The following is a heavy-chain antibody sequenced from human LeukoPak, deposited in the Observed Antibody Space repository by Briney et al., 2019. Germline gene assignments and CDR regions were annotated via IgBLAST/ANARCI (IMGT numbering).Heavy chain of an antibody. CDR3: ARQPLFPHRFDP. V-gene: IGHV3-7*04. Sequence: GGSLRLSCAASGFTISNYYMTWVRQAPGKGLEWVANIKHDGGEKYYVDSVKGRFTISRDNAKNSLYLQMNSLRAEDTAVYYCARQPLFPHRFDPWGQGTLVTVSS. J-gene: IGHJ5*02. CDR2: IKHDGGEK. CDR1: GFTISNYY.